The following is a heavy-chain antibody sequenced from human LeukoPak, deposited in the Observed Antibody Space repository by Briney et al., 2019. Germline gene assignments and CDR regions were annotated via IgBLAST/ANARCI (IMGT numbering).Heavy chain of an antibody. J-gene: IGHJ6*02. CDR3: AREVGATSPPYYYYYGMDV. Sequence: SQTLSLTCTVSGGSISSGGYYWSWIRQHPGKGLEWIGYIYYSGSTYYNPSLKSRVTISVDTSKNQFSLKLSSVTAADTAVYYCAREVGATSPPYYYYYGMDVWGQGTTVTVSS. CDR2: IYYSGST. CDR1: GGSISSGGYY. D-gene: IGHD1-26*01. V-gene: IGHV4-31*03.